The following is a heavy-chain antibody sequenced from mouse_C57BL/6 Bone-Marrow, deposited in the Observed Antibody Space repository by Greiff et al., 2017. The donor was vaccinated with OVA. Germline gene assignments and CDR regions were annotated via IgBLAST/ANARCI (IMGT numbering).Heavy chain of an antibody. Sequence: QVQLQQPGAELVKPGASVKLSCKASGYTFTSYWMHWVKQRPGQGLEWIGMIHPNSGSTNYNEKFKSKATLTVDKSSSTAYMQLSCLKSEDSAVYYCARITTVVASDYWGQGTTLTVSS. CDR1: GYTFTSYW. J-gene: IGHJ2*01. CDR2: IHPNSGST. V-gene: IGHV1-64*01. D-gene: IGHD1-1*01. CDR3: ARITTVVASDY.